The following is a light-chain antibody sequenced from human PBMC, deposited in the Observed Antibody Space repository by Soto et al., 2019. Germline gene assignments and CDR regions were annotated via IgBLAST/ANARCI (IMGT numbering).Light chain of an antibody. Sequence: DIVMTPSPLSLPVTPGEPASISCRSSQSLLHSNGYNYLDWYLQKPGQSPQLLIYLGSNRASGVPDRFSGSGSGTDFTLTISRVEAEDVGVYYCMQALQTAWTFGQGTKVELK. CDR3: MQALQTAWT. V-gene: IGKV2-28*01. J-gene: IGKJ1*01. CDR2: LGS. CDR1: QSLLHSNGYNY.